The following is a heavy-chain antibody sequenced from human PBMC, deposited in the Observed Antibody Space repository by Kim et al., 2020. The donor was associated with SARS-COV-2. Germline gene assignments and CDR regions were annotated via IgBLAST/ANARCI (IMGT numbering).Heavy chain of an antibody. CDR2: ISYDGRDI. Sequence: GGSLRLSCTASGFTFSTYSMHWVHQAPGKGLECVALISYDGRDINYADSVKGRFTISRDNSKKTLYLQLNSLRVEDTAVYYCARDQLGSIDYLGQGTLVTVSS. CDR1: GFTFSTYS. D-gene: IGHD1-1*01. CDR3: ARDQLGSIDY. V-gene: IGHV3-30*04. J-gene: IGHJ4*02.